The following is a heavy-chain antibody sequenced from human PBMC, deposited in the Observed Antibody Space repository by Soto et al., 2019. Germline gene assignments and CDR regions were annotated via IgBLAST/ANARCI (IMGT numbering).Heavy chain of an antibody. Sequence: ASETLSLTCAVYGGSFGGYYWSWIRQPPGKGLEWIGEINQSGSTNYSPSLKSRVTISIDTSKNQFFLKLSSVTAADTAVYYCARGRAAVFWGQGTLVTVPS. V-gene: IGHV4-34*01. J-gene: IGHJ4*02. CDR1: GGSFGGYY. CDR3: ARGRAAVF. D-gene: IGHD6-13*01. CDR2: INQSGST.